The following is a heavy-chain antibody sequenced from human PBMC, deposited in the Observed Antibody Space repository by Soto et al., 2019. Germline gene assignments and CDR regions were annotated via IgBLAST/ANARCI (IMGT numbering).Heavy chain of an antibody. D-gene: IGHD6-19*01. J-gene: IGHJ6*02. Sequence: QVQLVQSGAEVKKPGSSVKVSCTASGGTFSSYAISWVRQAPGQGLEWMGGIIPIFGTANYAQKFQGRVTITADESTSTAYMELSSLRSEDTAVYYCARERIAVAGDYYYYGMDFWGQGTTATVSS. V-gene: IGHV1-69*01. CDR1: GGTFSSYA. CDR2: IIPIFGTA. CDR3: ARERIAVAGDYYYYGMDF.